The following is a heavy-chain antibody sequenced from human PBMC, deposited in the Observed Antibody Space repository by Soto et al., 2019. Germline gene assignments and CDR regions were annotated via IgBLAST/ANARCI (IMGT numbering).Heavy chain of an antibody. CDR2: ISYDESNK. CDR3: ARSVALDASDY. CDR1: GFVFSSYA. J-gene: IGHJ4*02. V-gene: IGHV3-30-3*01. Sequence: QVQLVESGGGVVQPGRSLRLSCAASGFVFSSYAMHWVRQAPDKGLEWVAVISYDESNKYYADSVKGRFTISRDNSKNTLFPQMNSLRAEDTALYYCARSVALDASDYWGQGTLVTVSS. D-gene: IGHD2-15*01.